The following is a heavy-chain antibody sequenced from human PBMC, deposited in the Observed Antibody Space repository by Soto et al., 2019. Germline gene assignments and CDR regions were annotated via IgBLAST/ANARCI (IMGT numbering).Heavy chain of an antibody. CDR3: AHRRSYCSGGSCYSGFDY. Sequence: QITLKESGPTLVKPTQTLTLTCTFSGFSLSTSGVGVGWIRQPPGKALEWLALIYWDDDKRYSPSLKSRLTITQDPSKNQVVLTMTNMDPVDTATYYCAHRRSYCSGGSCYSGFDYWGQGTLVTVSS. CDR2: IYWDDDK. J-gene: IGHJ4*02. V-gene: IGHV2-5*02. CDR1: GFSLSTSGVG. D-gene: IGHD2-15*01.